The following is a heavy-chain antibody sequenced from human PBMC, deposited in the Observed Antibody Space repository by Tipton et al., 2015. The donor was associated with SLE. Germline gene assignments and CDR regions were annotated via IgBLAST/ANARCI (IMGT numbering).Heavy chain of an antibody. J-gene: IGHJ6*02. Sequence: TLSLTCTVSGGSINTGDYYWSWIRQPPGRGLEWIGHIYYSGSTDYNPSLKSRVTISVDTSKNQFSLRLSSVTAADTAVYYCARDARITIFGVVVPYGMDVWGQGTTVTVSS. V-gene: IGHV4-30-4*08. CDR1: GGSINTGDYY. CDR3: ARDARITIFGVVVPYGMDV. D-gene: IGHD3-3*01. CDR2: IYYSGST.